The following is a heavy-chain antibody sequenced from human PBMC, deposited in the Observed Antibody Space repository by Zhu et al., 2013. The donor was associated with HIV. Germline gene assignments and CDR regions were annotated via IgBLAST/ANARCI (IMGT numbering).Heavy chain of an antibody. Sequence: QVQLVQSGAEVKKPGASVKVSCKASGYTFTSYDINWVRQATGQGLEWMGWMNPNSGNTGYAQKFQGRVTMTRNTSISTAYMELSSLRSEDTAVYYCARGYNYNWNVGDDAFDIWGQGTMVTGLF. V-gene: IGHV1-8*01. CDR3: ARGYNYNWNVGDDAFDI. J-gene: IGHJ3*02. CDR1: GYTFTSYD. CDR2: MNPNSGNT. D-gene: IGHD1-20*01.